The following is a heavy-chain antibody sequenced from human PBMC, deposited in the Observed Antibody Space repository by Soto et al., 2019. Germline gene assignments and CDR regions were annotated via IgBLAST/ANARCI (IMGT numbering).Heavy chain of an antibody. V-gene: IGHV3-23*01. CDR3: AKDHEYSSSWLSSYNWFDP. CDR2: ISGSGGST. D-gene: IGHD6-13*01. CDR1: GFTFSSYA. Sequence: EVQLLESGGGLVQPGGSLRLSCAASGFTFSSYAMSWVRQAPGKGLEWVSAISGSGGSTNYADSVKGRFTISRDNSKNTLYLQMNSLRAEDTAVYYCAKDHEYSSSWLSSYNWFDPWGQGTLVTVSS. J-gene: IGHJ5*02.